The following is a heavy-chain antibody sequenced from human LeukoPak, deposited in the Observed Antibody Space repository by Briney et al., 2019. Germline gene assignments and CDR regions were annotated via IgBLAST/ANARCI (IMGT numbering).Heavy chain of an antibody. V-gene: IGHV4-34*01. CDR1: GGSFSGYY. Sequence: PSETLSLTCAVYGGSFSGYYWSWIRQPPGKGLEWIGETNHSGSTNYNPSLKSRVTISVDTSKNQFSLKLSSVTAADTAVYYCARGDHPGWFDPWGQGTLVTVSS. CDR3: ARGDHPGWFDP. D-gene: IGHD1-14*01. J-gene: IGHJ5*02. CDR2: TNHSGST.